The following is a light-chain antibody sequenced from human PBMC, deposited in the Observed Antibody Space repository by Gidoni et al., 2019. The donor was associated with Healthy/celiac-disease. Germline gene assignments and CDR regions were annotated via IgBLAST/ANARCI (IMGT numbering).Light chain of an antibody. Sequence: SSELTQDPAVSVALGQTVRITCQGDSLRSYYASWYQQKPGQAPVLVIYGKNNRPSGIPDRFSGSSSGNTASLTITGAQAEDEADYYCNSRDSSGNHPFGEGTKLTVL. V-gene: IGLV3-19*01. CDR1: SLRSYY. CDR3: NSRDSSGNHP. CDR2: GKN. J-gene: IGLJ2*01.